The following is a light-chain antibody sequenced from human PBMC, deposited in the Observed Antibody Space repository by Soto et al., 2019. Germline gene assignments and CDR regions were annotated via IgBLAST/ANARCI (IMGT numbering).Light chain of an antibody. CDR3: QQYNNWPPT. Sequence: EIVMTQSPATLSVSPGERATLSCRASQSVSNNLAWYQQKPGQAPRLLIYGASTRATGIPARFSGGGSATEFTLTISSLQSEDFAVYYCQQYNNWPPTFGQGTKVEIK. V-gene: IGKV3-15*01. CDR2: GAS. J-gene: IGKJ1*01. CDR1: QSVSNN.